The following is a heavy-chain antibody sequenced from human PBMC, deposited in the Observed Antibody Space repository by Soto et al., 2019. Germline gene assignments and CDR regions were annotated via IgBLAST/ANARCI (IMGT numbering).Heavy chain of an antibody. J-gene: IGHJ6*02. CDR1: GFTFSSYS. CDR3: ARDPGSVPADIDFYYYYGMDV. CDR2: ISSSSSTI. V-gene: IGHV3-48*02. D-gene: IGHD2-2*01. Sequence: TGGSLRLSCAASGFTFSSYSMNWVRQAPGKGLEWVSYISSSSSTIYYADSVKGRFTISRDNAKNSLYLQMNSLRDEDTAVYYCARDPGSVPADIDFYYYYGMDVWGQGTTVTVSS.